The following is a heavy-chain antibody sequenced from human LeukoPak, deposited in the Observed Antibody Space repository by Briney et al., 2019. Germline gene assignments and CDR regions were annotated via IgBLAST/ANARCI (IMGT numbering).Heavy chain of an antibody. CDR1: GGTFTTYA. Sequence: GASVKLSSKASGGTFTTYAISWVRQAPGQGLEWMGGIIPIFGTANYAQKFQGRVTITADESTSTAYMELSSLRSEDTAVYYCARGSGWFYYFDYWGQGTLVTVSS. J-gene: IGHJ4*02. CDR2: IIPIFGTA. V-gene: IGHV1-69*13. D-gene: IGHD6-19*01. CDR3: ARGSGWFYYFDY.